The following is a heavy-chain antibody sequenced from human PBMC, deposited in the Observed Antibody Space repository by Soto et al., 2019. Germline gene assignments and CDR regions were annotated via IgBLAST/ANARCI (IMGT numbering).Heavy chain of an antibody. CDR2: ISWNSGSI. V-gene: IGHV3-9*01. Sequence: GGSLRLSCAASGFTFDDYTMHWVRQVPGKGLEWVSGISWNSGSIDYADSVKGRFTISRENAKNSLYLQMNSLRPEDTALYYCAKDVGHYYAMDVWGQGTTVTVSS. J-gene: IGHJ6*02. CDR1: GFTFDDYT. CDR3: AKDVGHYYAMDV.